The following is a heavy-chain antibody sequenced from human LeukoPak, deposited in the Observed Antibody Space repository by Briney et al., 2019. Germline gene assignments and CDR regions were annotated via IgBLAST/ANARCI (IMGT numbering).Heavy chain of an antibody. J-gene: IGHJ4*02. CDR1: GLPYINYA. Sequence: GGSLRLSCAASGLPYINYAMSWVRQAPGKGLEWVAVINISDGSTYYANSVKGRFNISRDKSKKTMYLEMKSLRAEDTAVYYCAPHEAGGSGSYLPLSALDYWGQGTLVTVSS. V-gene: IGHV3-23*01. CDR3: APHEAGGSGSYLPLSALDY. D-gene: IGHD3-10*01. CDR2: INISDGST.